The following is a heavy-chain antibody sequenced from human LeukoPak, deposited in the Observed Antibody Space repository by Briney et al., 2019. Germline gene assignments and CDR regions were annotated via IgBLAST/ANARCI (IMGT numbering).Heavy chain of an antibody. CDR3: AKSVRFLENYYYMDV. Sequence: GGSLRLSCADSGFTFSSYAMSWVRQAPGKGLEWVSAISGSGGSTYYADSVKGRFTISRDNSKNTLYLQMNSLRAEDTAVYYCAKSVRFLENYYYMDVWGKGTTVTVSS. V-gene: IGHV3-23*01. D-gene: IGHD3-3*01. CDR1: GFTFSSYA. J-gene: IGHJ6*03. CDR2: ISGSGGST.